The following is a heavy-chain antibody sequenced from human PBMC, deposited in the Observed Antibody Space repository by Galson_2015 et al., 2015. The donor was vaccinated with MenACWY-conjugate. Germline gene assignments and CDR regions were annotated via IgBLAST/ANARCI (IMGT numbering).Heavy chain of an antibody. Sequence: ETLSLTCVVSGASITRDWWSWVRQPPGKGLEWIGEVHHGGSTNYNPSLKSRVTISLDKSKSQISLTVDSVTAADTAIYYCAGHCSGARCHLYWGQGTLVTVSS. CDR1: GASITRDW. CDR3: AGHCSGARCHLY. D-gene: IGHD2-15*01. J-gene: IGHJ4*02. CDR2: VHHGGST. V-gene: IGHV4-4*02.